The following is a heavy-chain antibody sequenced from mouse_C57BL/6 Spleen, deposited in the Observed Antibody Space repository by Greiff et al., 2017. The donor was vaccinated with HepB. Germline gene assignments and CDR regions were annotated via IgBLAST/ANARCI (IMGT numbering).Heavy chain of an antibody. Sequence: QVQLQQSGSELRSPGSSVKLSCKDFDSEVFPIAYMSWVRQKPGHGFEWIGGILPSIGRTIYGEKFEDKATLDADTLSNTAYLELNSLTSEDSAIYYCARRDYGSSHWYFDVWGTGTTVTVSS. CDR1: DSEVFPIAY. D-gene: IGHD1-1*01. CDR2: ILPSIGRT. CDR3: ARRDYGSSHWYFDV. V-gene: IGHV15-2*01. J-gene: IGHJ1*03.